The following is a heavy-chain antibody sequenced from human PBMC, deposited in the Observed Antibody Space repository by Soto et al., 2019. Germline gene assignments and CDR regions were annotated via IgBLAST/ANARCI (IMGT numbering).Heavy chain of an antibody. D-gene: IGHD3-22*01. V-gene: IGHV4-30-2*01. CDR2: IYHSGST. CDR3: ARLTYYYDSSGYYYVEYYFDY. Sequence: QLQLQESGSGLVKPSQTLSLTCAVSGGSISSGGYSWSWIRQPPGKGLEWIGYIYHSGSTYYNPSLKSRVTISVDRPKNQFSLKLSSVTAADTAVYYCARLTYYYDSSGYYYVEYYFDYWGQGTLVTVSS. J-gene: IGHJ4*02. CDR1: GGSISSGGYS.